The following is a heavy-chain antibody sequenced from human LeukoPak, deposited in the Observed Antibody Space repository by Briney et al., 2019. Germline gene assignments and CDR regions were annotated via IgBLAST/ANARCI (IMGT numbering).Heavy chain of an antibody. Sequence: PSETLSLTCTVSGGSISSSSYYWGWIRQPPGKGLEWIGSIYYSGSTYYNPSLKSRVTISVDTSKNQFSLKLSSVTAADTAVYYCARPPWGMINDWGQGTLVTVSS. D-gene: IGHD3-22*01. V-gene: IGHV4-39*01. CDR3: ARPPWGMIND. CDR1: GGSISSSSYY. J-gene: IGHJ4*02. CDR2: IYYSGST.